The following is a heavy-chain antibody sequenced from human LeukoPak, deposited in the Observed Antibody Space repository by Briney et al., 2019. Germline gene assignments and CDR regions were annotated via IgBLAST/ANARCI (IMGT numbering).Heavy chain of an antibody. Sequence: SGGSLGLSCAASGFTFSSYGMHWVRQAPGKGLEWVAVISYDGSNKYYADSVKGRFTISRDNSKNTLYLQMNSLGAEDTAVYYCAKVKEQWLAKGAFDIWGQGTMVTVSS. CDR2: ISYDGSNK. CDR1: GFTFSSYG. D-gene: IGHD6-19*01. CDR3: AKVKEQWLAKGAFDI. V-gene: IGHV3-30*18. J-gene: IGHJ3*02.